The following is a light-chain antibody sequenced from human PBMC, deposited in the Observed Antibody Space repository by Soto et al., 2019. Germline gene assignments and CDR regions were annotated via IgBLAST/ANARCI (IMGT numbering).Light chain of an antibody. V-gene: IGKV3-15*01. CDR1: QSVNNN. CDR2: GAS. CDR3: QQHNNWPYT. J-gene: IGKJ2*01. Sequence: IVMTQSPATLSVSPGERATLSCRASQSVNNNIAWYQQKPGQAPRLLISGASTWATGIPARFSGSGSGTEFTLTISSLQSEDFAVYYCQQHNNWPYTFGQGTKLEIK.